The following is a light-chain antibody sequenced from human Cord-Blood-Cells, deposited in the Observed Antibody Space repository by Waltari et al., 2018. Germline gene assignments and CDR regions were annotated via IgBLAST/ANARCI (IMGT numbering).Light chain of an antibody. CDR2: GAS. J-gene: IGKJ5*01. V-gene: IGKV3-15*01. Sequence: EIMMTHSPATLSVSPEERATVSCRASQSVSSNLAWYQQKPGQAPRLLIYGASTRATGIPARFSGSGSGTEFTLTISSLQSEDFAVYYCQQYNNWPPITFGQGTRLEIK. CDR1: QSVSSN. CDR3: QQYNNWPPIT.